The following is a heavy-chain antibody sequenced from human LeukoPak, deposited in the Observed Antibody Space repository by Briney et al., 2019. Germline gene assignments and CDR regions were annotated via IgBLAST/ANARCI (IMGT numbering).Heavy chain of an antibody. CDR1: DGSISSSY. V-gene: IGHV4-59*01. CDR2: IHHSGNT. J-gene: IGHJ3*02. CDR3: VRWQYCGGNCFFSAFDI. Sequence: SETLSLTCTVSDGSISSSYWSWIRQSPGKGLEWIGNIHHSGNTNSSPPLKSRVTISVATPKNQFSLKLNSVTAADTAIYYCVRWQYCGGNCFFSAFDIWGQGKMVTVSS. D-gene: IGHD2-21*01.